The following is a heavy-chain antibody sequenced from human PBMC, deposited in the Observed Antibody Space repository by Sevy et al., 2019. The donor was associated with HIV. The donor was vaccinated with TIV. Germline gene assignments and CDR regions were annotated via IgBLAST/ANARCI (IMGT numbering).Heavy chain of an antibody. D-gene: IGHD2-15*01. Sequence: GSLRLSCAASGFSVSSHAMHWVRQAPGKGLEWVALISYDGSSKYDSDSVKGRLTISRDNSKNTLYLQMNSLRPEDTALYYCSRDAGYSVGWYPSDYWGQGTLVTVSS. CDR2: ISYDGSSK. J-gene: IGHJ4*02. CDR3: SRDAGYSVGWYPSDY. CDR1: GFSVSSHA. V-gene: IGHV3-30-3*01.